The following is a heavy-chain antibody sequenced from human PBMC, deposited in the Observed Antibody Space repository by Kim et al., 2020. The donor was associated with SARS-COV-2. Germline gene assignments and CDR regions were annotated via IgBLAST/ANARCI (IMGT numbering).Heavy chain of an antibody. CDR3: ARGHAGV. Sequence: GNEKYYVDSVRRRFTISGDNAKNSLYLQRNGLSAEDTAIYYCARGHAGVWGQGTTVTVSS. V-gene: IGHV3-7*03. J-gene: IGHJ6*02. CDR2: GNEK.